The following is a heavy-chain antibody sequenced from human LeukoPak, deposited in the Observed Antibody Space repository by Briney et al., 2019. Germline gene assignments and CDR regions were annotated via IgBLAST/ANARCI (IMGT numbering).Heavy chain of an antibody. CDR1: GGTFSSYA. J-gene: IGHJ4*02. CDR2: IIPVFGTS. CDR3: ARMGFGELLYSDY. D-gene: IGHD3-10*01. V-gene: IGHV1-69*05. Sequence: SVKVSCKASGGTFSSYAISWVRQAPGQGLEWMGGIIPVFGTSNYAQKFQGRVTMTRNTSISTAYMELSSLRSEDTAVYYCARMGFGELLYSDYWGQGTLVTVSS.